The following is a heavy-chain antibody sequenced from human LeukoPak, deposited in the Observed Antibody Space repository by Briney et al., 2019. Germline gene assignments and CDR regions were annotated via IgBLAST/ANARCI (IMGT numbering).Heavy chain of an antibody. Sequence: SETLSLTCTVSGGSISSYYWSWLRQPPAKGLEWIGYIYYSGSTNYNPSTNYNPSLQSRVTISLDTSKNQFSLRLTSVTAADTAVCYCARFRRGTYGNWFDPWGQGTLVTVSS. J-gene: IGHJ5*02. CDR1: GGSISSYY. CDR3: ARFRRGTYGNWFDP. V-gene: IGHV4-59*01. CDR2: IYYSGST. D-gene: IGHD1-26*01.